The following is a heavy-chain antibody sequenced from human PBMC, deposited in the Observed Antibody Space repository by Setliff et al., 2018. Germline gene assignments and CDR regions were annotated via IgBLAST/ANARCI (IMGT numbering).Heavy chain of an antibody. D-gene: IGHD3-3*01. CDR1: GASISSSGYY. J-gene: IGHJ4*02. CDR3: ARTDDYYNFYAY. Sequence: PSETLSLTCTVSGASISSSGYYWAWIRQPPGRGLELIGSIFYGGSTYYNPSLKSRVTISIDASKNQFSLKLDSVTAADTAVYYCARTDDYYNFYAYWGQGTLVTVSS. V-gene: IGHV4-39*07. CDR2: IFYGGST.